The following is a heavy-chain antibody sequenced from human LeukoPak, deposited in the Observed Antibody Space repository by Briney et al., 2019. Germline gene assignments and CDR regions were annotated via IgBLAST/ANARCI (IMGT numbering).Heavy chain of an antibody. J-gene: IGHJ4*02. V-gene: IGHV1-18*04. CDR2: ISAYNGNT. CDR1: GYSFTGYY. D-gene: IGHD6-13*01. CDR3: ARTSYSSSWYVGVGVYYFDY. Sequence: ASVKVSCKASGYSFTGYYIHWVRQAPGQGLEWMGWISAYNGNTNYAQKLQGRVTMTTDTSTSTAYMELRSLRSDDTAVYYCARTSYSSSWYVGVGVYYFDYWGQGTLVTVSS.